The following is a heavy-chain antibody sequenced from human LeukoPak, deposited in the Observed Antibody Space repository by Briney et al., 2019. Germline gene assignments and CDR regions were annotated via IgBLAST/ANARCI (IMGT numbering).Heavy chain of an antibody. D-gene: IGHD5-12*01. V-gene: IGHV4-39*07. CDR2: IYYSGST. CDR1: GGSISSSSYY. Sequence: PSETLSLTCTVSGGSISSSSYYWGWIRQPPGKGLEWIGSIYYSGSTYYNPSLKSRVTISVDTSKNQFSLKLSSVTAADTAVYYCVREDVDIEATMLQFEHWGQGSLVTVSS. CDR3: VREDVDIEATMLQFEH. J-gene: IGHJ5*02.